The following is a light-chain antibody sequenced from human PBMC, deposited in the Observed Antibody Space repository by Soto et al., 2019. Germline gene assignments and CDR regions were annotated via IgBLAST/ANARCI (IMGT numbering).Light chain of an antibody. CDR3: QQYSNYPWT. Sequence: DIQMTESPSTLSASVGDTVTITCRAGRSISSWLAWYQQKPGKAPKFLISKVSSLESGVSSRFSGSESGTEFTLTISSLQPDDFATYYCQQYSNYPWTFGQGTTVDIK. J-gene: IGKJ1*01. CDR2: KVS. V-gene: IGKV1-5*03. CDR1: RSISSW.